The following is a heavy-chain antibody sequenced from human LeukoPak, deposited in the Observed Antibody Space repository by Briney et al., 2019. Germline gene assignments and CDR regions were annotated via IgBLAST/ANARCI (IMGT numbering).Heavy chain of an antibody. CDR2: INQDGSEE. Sequence: GGSLRLSCAASGFTFSTYWMSWVRQAPGKGLEWVANINQDGSEELYVDSVKGRFTISRDNAKKSLYLQMNSLRAEDTAVYYCASGQQLGYWGQGTLGTVSS. V-gene: IGHV3-7*03. CDR3: ASGQQLGY. J-gene: IGHJ4*02. CDR1: GFTFSTYW. D-gene: IGHD6-13*01.